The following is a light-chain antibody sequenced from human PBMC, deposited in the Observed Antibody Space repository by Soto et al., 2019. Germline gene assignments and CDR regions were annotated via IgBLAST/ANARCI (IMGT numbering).Light chain of an antibody. V-gene: IGLV3-21*04. Sequence: SSELTQPPSVSVAPGKTARITCGGNNIRSKSVHWYQQKPGQAPVLVIYYDSDRPSGIPERFSGSNSGNTATLTISRVEAGDEADYFCQVCDSSSEQDLFGGGTKLTVL. CDR2: YDS. J-gene: IGLJ2*01. CDR1: NIRSKS. CDR3: QVCDSSSEQDL.